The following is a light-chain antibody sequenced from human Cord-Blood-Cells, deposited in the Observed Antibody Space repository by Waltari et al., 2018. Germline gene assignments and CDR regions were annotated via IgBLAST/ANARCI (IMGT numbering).Light chain of an antibody. CDR2: LGS. Sequence: DLVMTPSPPSLPVTPGVPASISSSSSQSLLNSNGYNYLDWYLQKPGQSPQLLIYLGSNRASGVPDRFSGSGSGTDFTLKISRVEAEDVGVYYCIQALQTPLTFGGGTKVEIK. V-gene: IGKV2-28*01. CDR1: QSLLNSNGYNY. J-gene: IGKJ4*01. CDR3: IQALQTPLT.